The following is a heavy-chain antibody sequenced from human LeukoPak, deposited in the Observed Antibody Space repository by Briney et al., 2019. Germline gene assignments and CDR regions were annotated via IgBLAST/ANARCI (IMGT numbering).Heavy chain of an antibody. D-gene: IGHD1/OR15-1a*01. V-gene: IGHV3-23*01. CDR1: GFTFSSYA. J-gene: IGHJ4*02. CDR3: AKTGNNNEGSFDF. Sequence: GGSLRLSCATSGFTFSSYAMSWVRQTPGKGLEWVSAISGSGAATYYADSVKVRFTISRDNSKNTLYLQMNSLRAEDTAIYYCAKTGNNNEGSFDFWGQGTLVTVSS. CDR2: ISGSGAAT.